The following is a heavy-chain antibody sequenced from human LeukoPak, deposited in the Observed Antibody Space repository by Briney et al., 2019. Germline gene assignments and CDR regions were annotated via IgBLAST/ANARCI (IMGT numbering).Heavy chain of an antibody. Sequence: PGGSLRLSCAASGFTFSSYSMNWVRQAPGKGLEWVSYISSSSSTIYYADSVRGRFTISRDNAKNSLYLQMNSLRAEDTAVYYCVRRWVYLDYWGQGTLVTVSS. CDR2: ISSSSSTI. J-gene: IGHJ4*02. D-gene: IGHD5-24*01. CDR3: VRRWVYLDY. V-gene: IGHV3-48*01. CDR1: GFTFSSYS.